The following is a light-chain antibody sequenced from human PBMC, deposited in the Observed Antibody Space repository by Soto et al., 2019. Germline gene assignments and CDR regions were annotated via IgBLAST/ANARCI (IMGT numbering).Light chain of an antibody. CDR2: SNH. CDR1: SSNIGSNT. Sequence: QSVLTQPPSASGTPGQRVTISCSGSSSNIGSNTVNWYQQVPGTAPKVLIYSNHQRPSGVPDRFSGSKSGTSASLAISGLQSEDEADYYCAAWDDSLNGNVFGTGTKVTVL. CDR3: AAWDDSLNGNV. V-gene: IGLV1-44*01. J-gene: IGLJ1*01.